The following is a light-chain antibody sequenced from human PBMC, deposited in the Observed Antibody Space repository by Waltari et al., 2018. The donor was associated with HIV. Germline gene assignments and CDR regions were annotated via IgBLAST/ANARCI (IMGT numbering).Light chain of an antibody. Sequence: IVLTQSPRILSFSPGERVTISCRALKSVDNSYLDRYQQRPGQAPRHLIYGASNRATGIPDRFSGSGSGTSFTLTINRLEPEDFAVYCCQQYGNSLTFGGGTTVEI. CDR1: KSVDNSY. J-gene: IGKJ4*01. V-gene: IGKV3-20*01. CDR2: GAS. CDR3: QQYGNSLT.